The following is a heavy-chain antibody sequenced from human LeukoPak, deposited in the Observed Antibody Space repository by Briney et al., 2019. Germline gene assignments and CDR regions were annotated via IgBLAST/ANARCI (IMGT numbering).Heavy chain of an antibody. CDR2: ISYDGSNK. J-gene: IGHJ4*02. V-gene: IGHV3-30*18. CDR1: EFTFSSYG. CDR3: AKDRGSAGGWYHFDY. D-gene: IGHD6-19*01. Sequence: GGSLRLSCAASEFTFSSYGMHWVRQAPGKGLEWVAVISYDGSNKYYADSVKGRFTFSRDNSKNTLYLQMNSLRSEDTAVYYCAKDRGSAGGWYHFDYWGQGTLVTVCS.